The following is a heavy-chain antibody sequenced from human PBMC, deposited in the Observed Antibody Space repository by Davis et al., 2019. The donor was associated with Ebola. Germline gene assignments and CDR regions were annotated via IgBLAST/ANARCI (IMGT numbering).Heavy chain of an antibody. CDR3: ACTIFGTIGNFDY. CDR2: FGTGGDT. V-gene: IGHV3-23*01. D-gene: IGHD3-3*01. J-gene: IGHJ4*02. Sequence: GGSLRLSCETSGFIFRNYVMSWVRQAPGKGLEWVSTFGTGGDTYYADSVKGRFAISRDNANKSLYLQMDSLRDEDTAVYYCACTIFGTIGNFDYWGQGTLVTVSS. CDR1: GFIFRNYV.